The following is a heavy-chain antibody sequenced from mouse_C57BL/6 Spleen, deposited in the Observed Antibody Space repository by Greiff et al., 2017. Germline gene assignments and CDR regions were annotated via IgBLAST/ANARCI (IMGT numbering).Heavy chain of an antibody. CDR3: ARSEGFHFDY. J-gene: IGHJ2*01. Sequence: VQLQQSGAELVKPGASVKLSCKASGYTFTSYWMHWVKQRPGRGLEWIGRIDPKSGGTKYNEKFKSKATLTVDKPSSTAYMQLSSLTSEDSAVYCCARSEGFHFDYWGQGATLTVSS. CDR1: GYTFTSYW. CDR2: IDPKSGGT. V-gene: IGHV1-72*01.